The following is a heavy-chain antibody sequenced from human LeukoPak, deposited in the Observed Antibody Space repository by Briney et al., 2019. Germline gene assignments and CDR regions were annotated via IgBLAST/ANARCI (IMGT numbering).Heavy chain of an antibody. D-gene: IGHD3-22*01. V-gene: IGHV4-39*01. J-gene: IGHJ4*02. CDR2: ICYSGST. CDR3: ARLFTPSXYYDXXTQDY. Sequence: SETLSLTCTVSGGSISSSRYYWGWIRQPPGKELEWIGSICYSGSTYYNPSLKSRVTISVDTSKNQFSLKLSSVTAADTAVYYCARLFTPSXYYDXXTQDYWXQGXXV. CDR1: GGSISSSRYY.